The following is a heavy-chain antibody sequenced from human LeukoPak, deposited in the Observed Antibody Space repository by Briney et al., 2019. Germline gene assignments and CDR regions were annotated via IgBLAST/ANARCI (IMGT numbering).Heavy chain of an antibody. J-gene: IGHJ1*01. Sequence: GASVKVSCKASGYTFTSYDINWVRQATGQGLEWMGWMNPSSGNTGYAQKFQGRVTMTRNTSISTAYMELSSLRSEDTAVYYCAGKGVLYPVDAEYFQHWGQGTLVTVSS. V-gene: IGHV1-8*01. CDR2: MNPSSGNT. D-gene: IGHD2-2*02. CDR3: AGKGVLYPVDAEYFQH. CDR1: GYTFTSYD.